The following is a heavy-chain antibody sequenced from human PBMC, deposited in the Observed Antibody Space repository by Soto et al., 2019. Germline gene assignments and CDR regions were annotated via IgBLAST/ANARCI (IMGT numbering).Heavy chain of an antibody. V-gene: IGHV1-69*13. Sequence: SVKVSCKASGGTFSSYAISWVRQAPGQGLEWMGGIIPSFGTANYAQKFQGRVTITADESTSTAYMELSSLRSEDTAVYYCARGAYDFWSGYLHLGNFDYWGQGTLVTVSS. CDR2: IIPSFGTA. CDR3: ARGAYDFWSGYLHLGNFDY. J-gene: IGHJ4*02. D-gene: IGHD3-3*01. CDR1: GGTFSSYA.